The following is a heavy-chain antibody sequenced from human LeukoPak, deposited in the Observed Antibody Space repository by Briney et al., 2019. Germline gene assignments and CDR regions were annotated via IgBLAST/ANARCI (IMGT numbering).Heavy chain of an antibody. CDR3: VRGGYSSGWLPYYFDY. J-gene: IGHJ4*02. Sequence: ASVTVSCKASGYAFTGYYIHWVRQAPGQGLEWMGRINPNSGGTNCAQKFQGRVTMTRDTSISTAYMELSRLRSDDTAVYYCVRGGYSSGWLPYYFDYWGQGTLVTVSS. V-gene: IGHV1-2*06. CDR2: INPNSGGT. CDR1: GYAFTGYY. D-gene: IGHD6-19*01.